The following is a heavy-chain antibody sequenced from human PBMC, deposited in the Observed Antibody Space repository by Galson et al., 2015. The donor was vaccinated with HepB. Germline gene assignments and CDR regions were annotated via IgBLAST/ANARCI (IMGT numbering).Heavy chain of an antibody. Sequence: SVKASCKASGYTFTSYGISWVRQAPGQGLEWMGWISAYNGNTNYAQKLQGRVTMTTDTSTSTAYMELRSLRSDDTAVYYCARLDYGFWSGSAKNWFDPWGQGTLVTVSS. V-gene: IGHV1-18*01. J-gene: IGHJ5*02. CDR1: GYTFTSYG. CDR3: ARLDYGFWSGSAKNWFDP. CDR2: ISAYNGNT. D-gene: IGHD3-3*01.